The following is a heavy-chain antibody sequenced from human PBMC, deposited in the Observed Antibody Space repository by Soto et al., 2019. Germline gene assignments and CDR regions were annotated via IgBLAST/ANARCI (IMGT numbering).Heavy chain of an antibody. D-gene: IGHD2-15*01. Sequence: QVQLVESGGGVVQPGRSLRLSCAASGFTFSSYGMHWVRQAPGKGLEWVAVISYDGSNKYYADSVKGRFTISRDNSKNTLYLQMNSLRAEDTAVYYCAKDLVAGVVVAALNYWGQGTLVTVSS. V-gene: IGHV3-30*18. CDR1: GFTFSSYG. J-gene: IGHJ4*02. CDR3: AKDLVAGVVVAALNY. CDR2: ISYDGSNK.